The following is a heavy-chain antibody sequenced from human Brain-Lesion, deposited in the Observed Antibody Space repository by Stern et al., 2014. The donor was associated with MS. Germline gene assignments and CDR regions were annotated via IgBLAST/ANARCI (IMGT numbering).Heavy chain of an antibody. V-gene: IGHV4-61*02. J-gene: IGHJ6*02. CDR3: ARGRVVPGFQYYATDV. CDR1: GGSISSGGYY. D-gene: IGHD2-2*01. Sequence: QLQLQESGPGLVKPSQTLSLSCTVSGGSISSGGYYWSWIRQPAGKGLEWIGRIFNSGSTRYNPSLQSRVTTSIHTPTEQLSLRLNSMTAADTAVYYCARGRVVPGFQYYATDVWGQGTTVIVSS. CDR2: IFNSGST.